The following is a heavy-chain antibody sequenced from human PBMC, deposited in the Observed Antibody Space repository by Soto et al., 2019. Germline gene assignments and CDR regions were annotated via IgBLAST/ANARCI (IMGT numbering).Heavy chain of an antibody. V-gene: IGHV3-49*04. CDR3: SRSLAIDFDS. CDR1: VFNFASYT. Sequence: SLRLSCSASVFNFASYTMSWVRLTPGKGLEWVGFIRRIAYGGTTDYAASVKGRFTISRDDSRKIVYLQMSRLKIEDTAVYYCSRSLAIDFDSWGQGTLLTV. CDR2: IRRIAYGGTT. J-gene: IGHJ4*02.